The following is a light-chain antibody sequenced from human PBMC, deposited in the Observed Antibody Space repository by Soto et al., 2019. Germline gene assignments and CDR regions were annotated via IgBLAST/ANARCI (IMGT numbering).Light chain of an antibody. V-gene: IGKV3-20*01. J-gene: IGKJ5*01. CDR3: QQYGNSIPIT. Sequence: EVVLTQYPDTLSLSPGERATLSCRAIQSVSTSFLAWYQQKPGQAPRLLIYGAFSRATGIPDRFSGSGSGTDFTLTISRLEPEDFAVYYCQQYGNSIPITFGQGTRLEIK. CDR2: GAF. CDR1: QSVSTSF.